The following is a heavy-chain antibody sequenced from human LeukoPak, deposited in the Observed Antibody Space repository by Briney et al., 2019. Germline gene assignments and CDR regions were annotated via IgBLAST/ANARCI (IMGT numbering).Heavy chain of an antibody. J-gene: IGHJ5*02. CDR3: FANSGSYQGWFDP. D-gene: IGHD1-26*01. V-gene: IGHV1-69-2*01. CDR1: GYTFIDYY. CDR2: VDPQSKRQ. Sequence: ASVKVSCKASGYTFIDYYIHWVHQAPGKGLEGIGRVDPQSKRQKFAEKFQGGVTITADTSTDTAYMELSSLRYEDTGVYFCFANSGSYQGWFDPWGQGPLVTVSS.